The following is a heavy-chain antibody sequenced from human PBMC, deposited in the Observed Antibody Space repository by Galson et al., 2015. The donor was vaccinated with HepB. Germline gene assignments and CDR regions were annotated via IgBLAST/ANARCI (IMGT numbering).Heavy chain of an antibody. CDR2: ISYDGSTQ. CDR1: GFSFSTNA. Sequence: SLRLSCAASGFSFSTNAIHWVRQAPGEGLEWVALISYDGSTQFYADSVKGRFTISRDNSINTLYLQMNNVRPGDTGVYYCAKDDPSSSWYYYYGIDVWGQGTTVTVSS. J-gene: IGHJ6*02. CDR3: AKDDPSSSWYYYYGIDV. V-gene: IGHV3-30*18. D-gene: IGHD6-13*01.